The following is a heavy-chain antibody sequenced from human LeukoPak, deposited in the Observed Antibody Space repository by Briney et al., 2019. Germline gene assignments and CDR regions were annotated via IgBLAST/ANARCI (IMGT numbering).Heavy chain of an antibody. V-gene: IGHV4-34*01. CDR2: INHSGST. CDR1: GGSFSVYY. CDR3: ARGAGGRGYSGYDYGRPAPHNWFDP. J-gene: IGHJ5*02. Sequence: SETLSLTCAVYGGSFSVYYWSWSRQPPGKGLEWIGEINHSGSTNYNPSLKSRVTIAVDTSKNQFSLKLSSVTAADTAVYYCARGAGGRGYSGYDYGRPAPHNWFDPWGQGTLVTVSS. D-gene: IGHD5-12*01.